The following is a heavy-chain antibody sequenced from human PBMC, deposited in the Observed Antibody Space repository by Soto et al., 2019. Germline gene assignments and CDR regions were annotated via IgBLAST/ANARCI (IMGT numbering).Heavy chain of an antibody. CDR3: ARGRLGGAAN. J-gene: IGHJ4*02. V-gene: IGHV4-34*01. CDR2: IDHSGGT. CDR1: GGSFSGYY. D-gene: IGHD3-16*01. Sequence: QVQLQQWGTKLSKPSETLSLTCAVYGGSFSGYYWSWIRQPPGKGLEWIGEIDHSGGTNYNPSLKSRVTLSVDTSNSQFSLKLSSGTAADTARYYCARGRLGGAANWGQGTLVIVSS.